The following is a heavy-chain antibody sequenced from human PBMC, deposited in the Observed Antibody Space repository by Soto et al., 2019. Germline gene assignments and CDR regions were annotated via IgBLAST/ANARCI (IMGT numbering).Heavy chain of an antibody. CDR1: GGSVNSGAFY. J-gene: IGHJ5*02. V-gene: IGHV4-31*03. Sequence: QVQLQESGPGLVKPSQTLPLTCSVSGGSVNSGAFYWGWIRQSPGKGLECLGYIYSFGNTFYNPSLKSRVTISLDTSKNQFSLRLTSVIAADTAIYYCARVMGDGSGNFWWFDVWGQGTLVTVSS. D-gene: IGHD3-10*01. CDR3: ARVMGDGSGNFWWFDV. CDR2: IYSFGNT.